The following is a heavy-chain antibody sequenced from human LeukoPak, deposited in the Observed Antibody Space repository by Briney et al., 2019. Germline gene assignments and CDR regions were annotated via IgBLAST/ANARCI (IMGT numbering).Heavy chain of an antibody. V-gene: IGHV4-4*07. J-gene: IGHJ4*02. Sequence: SETLSLTCTVSGGSTSSYYWSWIRQPAGKGLEWIGRIYTSGSTDYNPSLKSRVSMSVDTSKNQFSLKLSSVTAADTAVYYCAREAAANHFDYWGQGTLVTVSS. D-gene: IGHD5-18*01. CDR3: AREAAANHFDY. CDR1: GGSTSSYY. CDR2: IYTSGST.